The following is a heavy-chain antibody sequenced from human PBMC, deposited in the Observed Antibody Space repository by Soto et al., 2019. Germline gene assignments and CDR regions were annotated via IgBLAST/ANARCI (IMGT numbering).Heavy chain of an antibody. CDR2: IYYSGST. V-gene: IGHV4-39*01. CDR3: ARHTLEVTVPYNWFDP. Sequence: QLQLQESGPGLVKPSETLSLTCTVSGGSISSSSYYWGWIRQPPGKGLEWIGSIYYSGSTYYNPSLKSRVTISVDTSKNQFSLKLSSVTAADTAVYYCARHTLEVTVPYNWFDPWGQGTLVTVSS. J-gene: IGHJ5*02. CDR1: GGSISSSSYY. D-gene: IGHD1-1*01.